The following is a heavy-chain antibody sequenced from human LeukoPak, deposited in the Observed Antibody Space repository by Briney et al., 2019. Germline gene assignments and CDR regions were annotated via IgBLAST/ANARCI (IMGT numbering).Heavy chain of an antibody. Sequence: GGSLRLSCAASGVTVSGSYMSWVRQAPGKGLEWVSITYTDVNTSYADSVKGRFTISRDNSQNTLSLQMSSLRAEDTAVYYCARKNDLFNAAFDIWGQGTVVTVSS. CDR2: TYTDVNT. CDR3: ARKNDLFNAAFDI. D-gene: IGHD1-1*01. J-gene: IGHJ3*02. V-gene: IGHV3-53*01. CDR1: GVTVSGSY.